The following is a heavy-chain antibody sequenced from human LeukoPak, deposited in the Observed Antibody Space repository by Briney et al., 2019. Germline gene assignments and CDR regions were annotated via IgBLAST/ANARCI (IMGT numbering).Heavy chain of an antibody. J-gene: IGHJ4*02. CDR2: INPNSGGT. CDR1: GYNFTGYY. Sequence: ASVKVSCKASGYNFTGYYMHWVRQAPGQGLEWMGWINPNSGGTNYAQKFQGRVALTRDTPISTAYMELSSLKSDDTAVYYCARAPDRGYWGQGTLVTVSS. D-gene: IGHD3-22*01. V-gene: IGHV1-2*02. CDR3: ARAPDRGY.